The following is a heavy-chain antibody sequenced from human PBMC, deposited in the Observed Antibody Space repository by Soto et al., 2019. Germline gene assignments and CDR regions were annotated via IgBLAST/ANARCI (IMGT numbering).Heavy chain of an antibody. CDR1: GYRLINYY. D-gene: IGHD3-9*01. CDR2: FNPSSGVA. Sequence: QVQLVQSGAEEKEPGASVRVSCKASGYRLINYYIHWVRQAPGQGPEWMGVFNPSSGVATYAQKFQGRVTMTSDTSTSTVYMELISLKSGDTAVYYCAREGDLLTIWAGLDVWGQGTTVTVSS. CDR3: AREGDLLTIWAGLDV. V-gene: IGHV1-46*01. J-gene: IGHJ6*02.